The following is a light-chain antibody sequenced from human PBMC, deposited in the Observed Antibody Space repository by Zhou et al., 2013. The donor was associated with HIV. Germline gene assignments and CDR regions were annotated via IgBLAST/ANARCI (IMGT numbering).Light chain of an antibody. CDR1: QGIRSD. CDR3: LQHNSYPYT. J-gene: IGKJ2*01. Sequence: DIQMTQSPSSLSASVGDRVTITCRASQGIRSDLDWYQQKPGKAPKRLIYAASSLQSGVPSRFTGSGSGTEFTLAISSLQPEDFATYYCLQHNSYPYTFGQGTKLGIK. CDR2: AAS. V-gene: IGKV1-17*01.